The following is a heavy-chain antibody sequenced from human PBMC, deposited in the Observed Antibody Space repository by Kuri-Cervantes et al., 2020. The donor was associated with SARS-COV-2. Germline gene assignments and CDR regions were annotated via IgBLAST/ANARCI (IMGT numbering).Heavy chain of an antibody. CDR1: AYNFTAYW. Sequence: GESLKISCEASAYNFTAYWIGWVRQMPGKGLEWMGIIHPGVSKTRYSPSFQGQVTISVDKSINTAYLQWNSLQASDSAMYYCASAPWSGQTYDYWGQGTLVTVSS. V-gene: IGHV5-51*01. J-gene: IGHJ4*02. CDR2: IHPGVSKT. CDR3: ASAPWSGQTYDY. D-gene: IGHD3-3*01.